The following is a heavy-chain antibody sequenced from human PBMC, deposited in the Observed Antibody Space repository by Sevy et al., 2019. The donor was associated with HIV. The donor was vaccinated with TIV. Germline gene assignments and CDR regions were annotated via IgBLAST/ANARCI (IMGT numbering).Heavy chain of an antibody. J-gene: IGHJ4*01. D-gene: IGHD2-8*01. CDR1: GFTFSSYG. CDR2: IWYDGSNK. V-gene: IGHV3-33*01. Sequence: GGSLRLSCAASGFTFSSYGMHWVRQAPGKGLEWVAVIWYDGSNKYYADSVKGRFTISRDNSKNTVYLQMTRLRTEDAAVYYCARDRCTDGVCFRSGYFDYWGQGTLVTVSS. CDR3: ARDRCTDGVCFRSGYFDY.